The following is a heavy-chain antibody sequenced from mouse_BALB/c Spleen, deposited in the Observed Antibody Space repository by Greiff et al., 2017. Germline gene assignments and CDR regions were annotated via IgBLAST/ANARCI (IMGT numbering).Heavy chain of an antibody. CDR1: GFSLTSYG. V-gene: IGHV2-9*02. CDR2: IWAGGST. Sequence: VQLQQSGPGLVAPSQSLSITCTVSGFSLTSYGVHWVRQPPGKGLEWLGVIWAGGSTNYNSALMSRLSISKDNSKSQVFLKMNSLQTDDTAMYYCARGDYGSSHAYFDVWGAGTTVTVSS. D-gene: IGHD1-1*01. CDR3: ARGDYGSSHAYFDV. J-gene: IGHJ1*01.